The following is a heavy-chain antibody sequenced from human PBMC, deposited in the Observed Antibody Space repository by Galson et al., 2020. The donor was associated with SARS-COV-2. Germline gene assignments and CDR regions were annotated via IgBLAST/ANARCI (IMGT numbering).Heavy chain of an antibody. Sequence: GGSLRLSCAASGFTFSSYAMSWVRQAPGKGLEWVSAISGSGGSTYYADSVKGRFTISRDNSKNTLYLQMNSLRAEDTAVYYCAKDRGSYDATISFDYWGQGTLVTVSS. CDR3: AKDRGSYDATISFDY. J-gene: IGHJ4*02. V-gene: IGHV3-23*01. CDR2: ISGSGGST. D-gene: IGHD1-26*01. CDR1: GFTFSSYA.